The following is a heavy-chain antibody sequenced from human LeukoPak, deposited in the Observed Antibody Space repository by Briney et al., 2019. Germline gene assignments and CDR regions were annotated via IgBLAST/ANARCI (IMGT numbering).Heavy chain of an antibody. D-gene: IGHD2-2*02. V-gene: IGHV1-69*13. CDR1: GGTFSSYA. CDR3: ARGLHTDSFDY. CDR2: IIPIFGTA. J-gene: IGHJ4*02. Sequence: GASVKVSCKASGGTFSSYAISWVRQAPGQGLEWMGGIIPIFGTANYAQKFQGRVTITADESTSTAYMELSSLRSDDTAVYYCARGLHTDSFDYWGQGTLVTVSS.